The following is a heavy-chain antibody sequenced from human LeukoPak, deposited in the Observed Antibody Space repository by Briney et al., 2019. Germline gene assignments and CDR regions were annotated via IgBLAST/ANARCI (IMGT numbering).Heavy chain of an antibody. D-gene: IGHD3-10*01. Sequence: PGGSLRLSCAASGFTFSSYWMSWVRQAPGKGLEWVANIKHDGSEKYYVDSVKGGFTISRDNAQNTLYLQMNSLRAEDTAVYYYARGTAVYYGSGSLFDYWGQGTLVTVSS. J-gene: IGHJ4*02. V-gene: IGHV3-7*01. CDR3: ARGTAVYYGSGSLFDY. CDR1: GFTFSSYW. CDR2: IKHDGSEK.